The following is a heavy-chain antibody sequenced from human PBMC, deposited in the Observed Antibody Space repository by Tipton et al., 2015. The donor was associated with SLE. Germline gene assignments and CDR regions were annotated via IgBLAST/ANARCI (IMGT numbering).Heavy chain of an antibody. CDR1: GYTFTNYD. CDR3: ARECSGSGCLDY. CDR2: ISANNGET. Sequence: QLVQSGAEVRKPGDSVQVSCKASGYTFTNYDISWVRQAPVQGLEWMGWISANNGETKYAQRFQGRVSMTTDTSTSTTYMALRSARSDDTAIYYCARECSGSGCLDYWGQGTLVTVSS. V-gene: IGHV1-18*01. J-gene: IGHJ4*02. D-gene: IGHD3-10*02.